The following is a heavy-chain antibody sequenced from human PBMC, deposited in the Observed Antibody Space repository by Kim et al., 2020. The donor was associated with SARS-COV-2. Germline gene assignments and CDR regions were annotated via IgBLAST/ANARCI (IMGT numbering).Heavy chain of an antibody. Sequence: AEPVDAPVTNPRDNSKNTLYLQMNSLRDEDTAVYYCARDWGGGYSGYVGYWGQGTLVTVSS. D-gene: IGHD5-12*01. V-gene: IGHV3-30*01. J-gene: IGHJ4*02. CDR3: ARDWGGGYSGYVGY.